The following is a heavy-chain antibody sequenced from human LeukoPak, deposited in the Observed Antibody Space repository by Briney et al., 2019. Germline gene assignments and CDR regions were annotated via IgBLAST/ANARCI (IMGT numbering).Heavy chain of an antibody. CDR1: GGSISPYY. CDR2: IFYSGST. CDR3: ARYASSSWYLL. V-gene: IGHV4-59*08. D-gene: IGHD6-13*01. Sequence: SETLSLTCTVSGGSISPYYWSWIRQPPGKGLEWIGYIFYSGSTNYNPSLKSRVTISVDTSKNQFSLKLSSVTAADTAVYYCARYASSSWYLLWGQGTLVTVSS. J-gene: IGHJ4*02.